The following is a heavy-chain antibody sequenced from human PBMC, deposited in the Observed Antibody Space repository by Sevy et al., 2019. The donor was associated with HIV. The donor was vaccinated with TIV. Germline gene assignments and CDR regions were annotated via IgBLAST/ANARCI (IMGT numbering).Heavy chain of an antibody. V-gene: IGHV4-59*12. D-gene: IGHD3-3*01. CDR1: GDSISSYY. J-gene: IGHJ4*02. Sequence: SETLSLTCTVSGDSISSYYWSWIRQPPGKCLEWIGYIYYSGSTNYNPSLKSRGTISVDTSKNQFSLKLSSVTAADTALYYCASHADFGVVNFDHWGQGILVTVSS. CDR3: ASHADFGVVNFDH. CDR2: IYYSGST.